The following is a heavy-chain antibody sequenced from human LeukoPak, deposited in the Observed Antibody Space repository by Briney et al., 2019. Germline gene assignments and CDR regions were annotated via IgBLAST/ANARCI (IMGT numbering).Heavy chain of an antibody. D-gene: IGHD6-13*01. CDR3: ARLVASSSWWDY. CDR2: INHSGST. V-gene: IGHV4-34*01. J-gene: IGHJ4*02. CDR1: GGSFSGYY. Sequence: PSETLSLTCTVYGGSFSGYYWSWIRQPPGKGLEWIGEINHSGSTNYNPSLKSRVTISVDTSKNQFSLKLSSVTAADTAVYYCARLVASSSWWDYWGQGTLVTVSS.